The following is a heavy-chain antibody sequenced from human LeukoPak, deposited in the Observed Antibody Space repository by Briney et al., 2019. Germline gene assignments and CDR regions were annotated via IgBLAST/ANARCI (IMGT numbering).Heavy chain of an antibody. CDR2: IFYSGST. Sequence: SETLSLTRTVSGGSISIYYWSWIRQPPGKGGEWSGYIFYSGSTNHNPPLKSRVTISGDTSKNQFPLKLSSVTAAGTGVYSGGRDTSCLWGSYGSFGGGGYYLDYWGHGTLVTVSS. CDR3: GRDTSCLWGSYGSFGGGGYYLDY. V-gene: IGHV4-59*01. J-gene: IGHJ4*01. CDR1: GGSISIYY. D-gene: IGHD3-16*02.